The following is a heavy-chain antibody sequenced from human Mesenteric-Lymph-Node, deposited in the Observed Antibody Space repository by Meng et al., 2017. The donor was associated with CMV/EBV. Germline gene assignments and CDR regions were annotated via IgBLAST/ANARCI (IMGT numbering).Heavy chain of an antibody. J-gene: IGHJ4*02. CDR1: GFPFTSHY. CDR3: ATAGG. V-gene: IGHV1-46*01. CDR2: INPSGGAT. Sequence: GASVRISCPTSGFPFTSHYIHWIRQAPGQGPEWMGMINPSGGATTYAQKFQGRVTMTRVTSTSTVYMELSSLRSDDTAVYYCATAGGWGQGTLVTVS.